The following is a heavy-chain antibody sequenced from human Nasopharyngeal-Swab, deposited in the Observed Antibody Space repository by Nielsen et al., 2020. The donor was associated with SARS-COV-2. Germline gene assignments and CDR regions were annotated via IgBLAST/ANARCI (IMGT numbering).Heavy chain of an antibody. CDR1: GYSFTSYW. Sequence: GGSLRLSCQGSGYSFTSYWIGWVRQLPGKGLEWLGILYPGDSDTRYSPSFQGQVTISADKSISTAYLQWSSLKASDTAMYYCARRVLVPPASYFDYWGQGTLVTVSS. V-gene: IGHV5-51*01. D-gene: IGHD3-10*01. J-gene: IGHJ4*02. CDR2: LYPGDSDT. CDR3: ARRVLVPPASYFDY.